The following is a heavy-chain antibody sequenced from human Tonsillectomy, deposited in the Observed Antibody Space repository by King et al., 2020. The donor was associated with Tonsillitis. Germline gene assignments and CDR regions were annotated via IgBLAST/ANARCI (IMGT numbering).Heavy chain of an antibody. D-gene: IGHD3-22*01. Sequence: VQLVESGGGLVQPGRSLRLSCAASGFTFDDYGMHWVRQAPGKGLEWVSGITWNSDKIGYADSVKGRFTISRDNAKNSLFLQMNSLRAEDTALYYCVKSISMIAVLPGTSFDYWGQGTLVAVSS. CDR3: VKSISMIAVLPGTSFDY. V-gene: IGHV3-9*01. CDR2: ITWNSDKI. CDR1: GFTFDDYG. J-gene: IGHJ4*02.